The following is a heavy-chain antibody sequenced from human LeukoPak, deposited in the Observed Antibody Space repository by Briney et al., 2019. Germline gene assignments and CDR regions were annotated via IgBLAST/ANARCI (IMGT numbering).Heavy chain of an antibody. J-gene: IGHJ4*02. CDR3: AREISSSLYY. CDR1: GYTFTGYY. D-gene: IGHD6-13*01. Sequence: ASVKVSCKASGYTFTGYYIHWVRQAPGQGLEWMGRMHPSRGGTDYEQKFLGRVTMTRDTSITTAYMELSSLTSDDTAVYYCAREISSSLYYWCQGTLVTVPS. V-gene: IGHV1-2*06. CDR2: MHPSRGGT.